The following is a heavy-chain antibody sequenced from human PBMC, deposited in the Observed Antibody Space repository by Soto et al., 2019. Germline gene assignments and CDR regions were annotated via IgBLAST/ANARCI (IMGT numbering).Heavy chain of an antibody. CDR2: ISGSGGST. CDR1: GFTFSSYA. CDR3: AKEEMWGDIVVVPAATQGY. J-gene: IGHJ4*02. Sequence: GGSLRLSCAASGFTFSSYAMSWVRQAPGKGLEWVSAISGSGGSTYYADSVKGRFTISRDNSKNTLYLQMNSLRAEDTAVYYCAKEEMWGDIVVVPAATQGYWGQGTLVTVSS. D-gene: IGHD2-2*01. V-gene: IGHV3-23*01.